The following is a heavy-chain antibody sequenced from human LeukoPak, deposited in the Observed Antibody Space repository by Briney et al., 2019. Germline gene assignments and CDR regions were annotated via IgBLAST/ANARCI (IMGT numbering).Heavy chain of an antibody. Sequence: GGSLRLSCAASGFTVSIYAMSWVRQAPGKGLEWVSVMSGGGGSTYYADSVKGRFTISRDNSKNTLFLQMNSLRAEDTAVYYCAKDASKRGSGGALDIWGQGTMVTVSS. V-gene: IGHV3-23*01. CDR2: MSGGGGST. J-gene: IGHJ3*02. D-gene: IGHD2-15*01. CDR3: AKDASKRGSGGALDI. CDR1: GFTVSIYA.